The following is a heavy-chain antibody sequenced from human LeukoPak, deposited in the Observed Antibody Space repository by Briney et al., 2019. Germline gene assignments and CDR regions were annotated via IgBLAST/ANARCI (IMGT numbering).Heavy chain of an antibody. CDR3: AESPMTRVTTGGFDF. CDR1: GFTLNSYA. V-gene: IGHV3-23*01. D-gene: IGHD4-17*01. CDR2: ISSSGGST. Sequence: GSLRLSCAASGFTLNSYAMSGVRQSPGKGLEGVSCISSSGGSTYNIDSLKGRFTIPRDNSKNTLYLQMNSLRAEDTAVYYCAESPMTRVTTGGFDFWGQGTLVTVSS. J-gene: IGHJ4*02.